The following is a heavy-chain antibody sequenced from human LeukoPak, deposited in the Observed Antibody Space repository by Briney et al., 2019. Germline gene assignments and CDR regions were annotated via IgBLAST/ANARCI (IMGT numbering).Heavy chain of an antibody. J-gene: IGHJ4*02. D-gene: IGHD3-10*01. CDR1: GFTFSSYE. V-gene: IGHV3-48*03. CDR3: ARENRGFITRPIDY. Sequence: GGSLRLSCAAAGFTFSSYEMNWVRQAPGKGLEWLSYISSSCSTIYYADSVKGRFTISRDNAKNSLYLQMNSLRVEDTAVYYCARENRGFITRPIDYWGQGTLVTVSS. CDR2: ISSSCSTI.